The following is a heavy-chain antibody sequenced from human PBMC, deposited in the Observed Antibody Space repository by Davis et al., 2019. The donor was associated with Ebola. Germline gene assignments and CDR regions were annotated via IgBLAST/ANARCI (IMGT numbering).Heavy chain of an antibody. CDR2: INPNSGGT. D-gene: IGHD6-19*01. CDR1: GYTFTGYY. J-gene: IGHJ2*01. CDR3: AVEARQWLADWYIDL. V-gene: IGHV1-2*06. Sequence: ASVKVSCKASGYTFTGYYMHWVRQAPGQGLEWMGRINPNSGGTNYAQKFQGRVTMTRDTSISTAYMELSRLRSDDTAVYYCAVEARQWLADWYIDLWGRGTLVTVSS.